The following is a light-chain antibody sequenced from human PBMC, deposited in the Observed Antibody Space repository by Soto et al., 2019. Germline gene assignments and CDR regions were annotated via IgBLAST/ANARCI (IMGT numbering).Light chain of an antibody. CDR3: QQRSNWPT. Sequence: EIVVTQSPATLSVSPGERVTLSCRASQSVSSSLAWYQQRPGQAPRLLIYDTSTRAPGIAARFSGSGSGTEFTLTISSLQSEDVAVYYCQQRSNWPTFGQGTKVDIK. CDR2: DTS. V-gene: IGKV3-15*01. J-gene: IGKJ1*01. CDR1: QSVSSS.